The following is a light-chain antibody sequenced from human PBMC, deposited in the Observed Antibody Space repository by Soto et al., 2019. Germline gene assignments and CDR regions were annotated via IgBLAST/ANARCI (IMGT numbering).Light chain of an antibody. CDR1: SSDVGGYNY. J-gene: IGLJ1*01. Sequence: QSVLTHPASVSGSPGQSIAISCTGTSSDVGGYNYVSWYQQHPGKAPKLMVYDVSNRPSGVSNRFSGSKSGNTASLTISGLQAEDEADYYCSSYTSSSTYVFGTGTKVPS. CDR2: DVS. V-gene: IGLV2-14*01. CDR3: SSYTSSSTYV.